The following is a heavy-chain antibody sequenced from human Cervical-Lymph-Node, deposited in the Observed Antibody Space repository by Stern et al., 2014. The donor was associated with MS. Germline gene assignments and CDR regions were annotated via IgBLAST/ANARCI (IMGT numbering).Heavy chain of an antibody. CDR2: IWYVGGNK. CDR3: VRSITSTMWINYFYYYGLDV. Sequence: VQLVESGGGVVQPGRTLRLSCAASGFTFSNYGMHWVRQAPGKGLEWVAVIWYVGGNKYYTDSVKGRFTISRDNSKNTLYLEMNNLRAEDTAVYYCVRSITSTMWINYFYYYGLDVWGQGTTVTVSS. D-gene: IGHD5-12*01. V-gene: IGHV3-33*01. J-gene: IGHJ6*02. CDR1: GFTFSNYG.